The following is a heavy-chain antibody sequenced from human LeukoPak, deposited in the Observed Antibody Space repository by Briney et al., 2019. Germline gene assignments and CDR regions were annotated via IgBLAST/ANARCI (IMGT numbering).Heavy chain of an antibody. J-gene: IGHJ4*02. CDR1: GFTFSRYW. Sequence: GGSLRLSCVVSGFTFSRYWMAWVRQAPGKGPEWVAQIKEDGSEKYYMDFVGGRFTISRDNAKNSLYLQMNSPRVEDTAVYDCAKDYGGGYFDYWGQGTLVTVSS. CDR3: AKDYGGGYFDY. CDR2: IKEDGSEK. V-gene: IGHV3-7*01. D-gene: IGHD3-16*01.